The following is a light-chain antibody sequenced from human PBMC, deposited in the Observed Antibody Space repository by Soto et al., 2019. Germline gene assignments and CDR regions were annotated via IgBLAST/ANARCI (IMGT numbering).Light chain of an antibody. CDR2: AAS. V-gene: IGKV3-20*01. Sequence: EIVLTQSPGTLSFSPGETATLSFRASQTVNSDYLSWFQQRPGQAPRLLMYAASSRATGIPDRFSGSGSGTDFTLTIRRLEPEDFAVYYCQQYGSSPRTFGGGTKVDIK. J-gene: IGKJ4*01. CDR1: QTVNSDY. CDR3: QQYGSSPRT.